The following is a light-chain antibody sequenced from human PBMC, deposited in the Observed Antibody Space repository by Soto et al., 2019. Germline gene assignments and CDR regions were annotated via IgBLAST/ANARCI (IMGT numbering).Light chain of an antibody. Sequence: AIRMTQSPSSLSASTGDRVTITCRASQSITTSLAWYQQKPGKAPNLLIYGASTLQGGVTSRLSGSGSGTDFTRTITSLQAEDFATFYCQQYYSYPYTVGLGTKLEIK. J-gene: IGKJ2*01. V-gene: IGKV1-8*01. CDR3: QQYYSYPYT. CDR2: GAS. CDR1: QSITTS.